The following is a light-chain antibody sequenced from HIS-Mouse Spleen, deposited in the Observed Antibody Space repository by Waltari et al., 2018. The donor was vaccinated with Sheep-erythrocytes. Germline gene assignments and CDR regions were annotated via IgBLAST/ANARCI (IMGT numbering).Light chain of an antibody. V-gene: IGLV3-1*01. CDR3: QAWDSSIVV. CDR2: QDT. J-gene: IGLJ2*01. CDR1: KLGDKY. Sequence: SSELTQPPSVSVSPGQTASITCSGDKLGDKYACWYQQKPGQSPVLVLYQDTKRASGIPERFSGSNSGNTATLTISGTQAMDEADYYCQAWDSSIVVFGGGTKLTVL.